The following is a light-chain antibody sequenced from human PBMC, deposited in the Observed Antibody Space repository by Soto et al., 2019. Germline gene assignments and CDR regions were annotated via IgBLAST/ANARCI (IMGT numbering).Light chain of an antibody. Sequence: DIQMTQSPSTLSGSVGDRVTITCRASQTISSWLAWYQQKPGKAPKLLIYAASSLQSGVPSRFSGSGSGTDFTLTISRLEPEDFAVYYCHQYGSSPATFGQGTKVDIK. CDR3: HQYGSSPAT. CDR1: QTISSW. J-gene: IGKJ1*01. V-gene: IGKV1-5*01. CDR2: AAS.